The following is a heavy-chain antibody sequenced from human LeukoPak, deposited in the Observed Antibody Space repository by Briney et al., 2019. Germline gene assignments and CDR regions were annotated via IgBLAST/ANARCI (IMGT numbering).Heavy chain of an antibody. CDR3: ARDQYNVIDS. D-gene: IGHD1-14*01. CDR1: GGTFSSYA. V-gene: IGHV1-69*04. CDR2: IIPILGIA. Sequence: GASVKVSCKASGGTFSSYAISWVRQAPGQGLEWMGRIIPILGIANYAQKFQGRVTITADKSTSTAFMELSSLRSEDTAVYYCARDQYNVIDSWGQGTLVTVSS. J-gene: IGHJ4*02.